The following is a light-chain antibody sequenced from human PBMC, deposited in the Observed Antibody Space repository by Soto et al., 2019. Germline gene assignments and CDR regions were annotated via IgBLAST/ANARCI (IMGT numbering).Light chain of an antibody. V-gene: IGKV1-39*01. Sequence: DIQMTQSTYSLSAFVGDRVTLTCRASQGISNQLNWYQLRPGTAPTLLIYAASSLQTGVSSRFSGSGSGTDFTLTISSLEPEECRIYDCPQSFITPFTFGRGTRLAIK. CDR1: QGISNQ. CDR2: AAS. J-gene: IGKJ5*01. CDR3: PQSFITPFT.